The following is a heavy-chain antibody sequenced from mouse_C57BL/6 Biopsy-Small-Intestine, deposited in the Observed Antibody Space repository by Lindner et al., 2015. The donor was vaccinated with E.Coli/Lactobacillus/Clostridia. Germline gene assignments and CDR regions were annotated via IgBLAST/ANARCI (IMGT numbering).Heavy chain of an antibody. J-gene: IGHJ1*01. CDR3: APGYDGYYGWYIDV. D-gene: IGHD2-3*01. CDR1: GYTFSNSW. Sequence: VQLQESGPELVKPGASVKISCKASGYTFSNSWMNWVKQRPGKGLEWIGRIYPGDGDTNYNGKFKGKATLTADKSSSTAYMQLSSLTSEDSAVYYCAPGYDGYYGWYIDVWGAGNMVTVSS. V-gene: IGHV1-82*01. CDR2: IYPGDGDT.